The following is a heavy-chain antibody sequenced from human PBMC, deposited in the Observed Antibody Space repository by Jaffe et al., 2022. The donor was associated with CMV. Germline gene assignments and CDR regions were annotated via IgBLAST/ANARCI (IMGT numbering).Heavy chain of an antibody. J-gene: IGHJ4*02. D-gene: IGHD5-12*01. CDR3: AAGYSGYDYVIPFDY. CDR1: GFTFTSSA. Sequence: QMQLVQSGPEVKKPGTSVKVSCKASGFTFTSSAVQWVRQARGQRLEWIGWIVVGSGNTNYAQKFQERVTITRDMSTSTAYMELSSLRSEDTAVYYCAAGYSGYDYVIPFDYWGQGTLVTVSS. V-gene: IGHV1-58*01. CDR2: IVVGSGNT.